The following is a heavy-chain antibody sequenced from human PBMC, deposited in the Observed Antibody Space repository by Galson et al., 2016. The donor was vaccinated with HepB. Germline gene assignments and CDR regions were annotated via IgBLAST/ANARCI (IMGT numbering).Heavy chain of an antibody. CDR2: SGSSGSPI. Sequence: SLRLSCAASGFTFRSYGMHWVRQAPGKGLEWVSYSGSSGSPIYYADSVKGRFTISRDYAKSSLYLQMNSLRADDTAVYYCARGASPGFIDYWGRGTLVTVSS. CDR3: ARGASPGFIDY. D-gene: IGHD3-16*01. J-gene: IGHJ4*02. V-gene: IGHV3-48*04. CDR1: GFTFRSYG.